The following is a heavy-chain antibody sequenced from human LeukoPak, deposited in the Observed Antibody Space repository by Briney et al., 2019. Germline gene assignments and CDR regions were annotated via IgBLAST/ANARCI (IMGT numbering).Heavy chain of an antibody. V-gene: IGHV1-3*01. CDR3: ARVGTRGHEYFQH. J-gene: IGHJ1*01. CDR1: GYTFTSYA. CDR2: INAGNGNT. Sequence: ASVNVSCKASGYTFTSYAMHWVRQAPGQRLEWMGWINAGNGNTKYSQKFQGRVTITRDTSASTAYMELSSLRSEDTAVYYRARVGTRGHEYFQHWGQGTLVTVSS. D-gene: IGHD1-1*01.